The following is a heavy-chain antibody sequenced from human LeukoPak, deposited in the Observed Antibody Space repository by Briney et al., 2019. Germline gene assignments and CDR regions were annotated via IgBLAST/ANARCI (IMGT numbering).Heavy chain of an antibody. CDR2: IYYSGST. V-gene: IGHV4-59*01. J-gene: IGHJ6*03. D-gene: IGHD4-17*01. CDR1: DGSFSSYY. Sequence: PSETLSLTCTVSDGSFSSYYWGWIRQPPGKGLEWIGYIYYSGSTNYNPSLKSRATISVDTSKNQFSLRLSSVTAADTAVYYCARVPSTVTAGRYYYCSMDVWGKGTTVTVSS. CDR3: ARVPSTVTAGRYYYCSMDV.